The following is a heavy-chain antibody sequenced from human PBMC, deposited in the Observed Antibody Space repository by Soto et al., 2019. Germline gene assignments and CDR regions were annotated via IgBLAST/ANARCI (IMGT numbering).Heavy chain of an antibody. CDR3: ARLSLRDSWFDP. CDR2: IYYSGST. D-gene: IGHD3-16*02. Sequence: PSETLSLTCTVSGGSISSGGYYWSWIRQHPGKGLEWIGYIYYSGSTYYNPSLKSRVTISVDTSKNQFSLKLSSVTAADTAVYYCARLSLRDSWFDPWGQGTLGTVSS. V-gene: IGHV4-31*03. J-gene: IGHJ5*02. CDR1: GGSISSGGYY.